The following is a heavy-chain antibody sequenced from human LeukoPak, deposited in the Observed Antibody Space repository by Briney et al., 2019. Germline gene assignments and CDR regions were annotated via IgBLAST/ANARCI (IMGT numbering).Heavy chain of an antibody. V-gene: IGHV4-39*07. CDR3: ARDTTGGPDY. J-gene: IGHJ4*02. D-gene: IGHD4-17*01. Sequence: SETLSLTCTVSGASISRSSFYWAWIRQPPGKELEWIGSIYYSGTTYYNPSLKSRVTISVDTSKNQFSLKVYSVTAADTAVYYCARDTTGGPDYWGQGTLVTVSS. CDR2: IYYSGTT. CDR1: GASISRSSFY.